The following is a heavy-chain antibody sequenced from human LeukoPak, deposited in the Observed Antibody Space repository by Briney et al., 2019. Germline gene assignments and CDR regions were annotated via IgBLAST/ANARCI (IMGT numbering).Heavy chain of an antibody. D-gene: IGHD3-10*01. J-gene: IGHJ5*02. Sequence: GGSLRLSCAASGFTFSSYGMHWGRQAPGKGLEWVAVISYDGSNKYYADSVKGRFTISRDNSKNTLYLQMNSLRAEDTAVYYCAKDPYGSGMNWFDPWGQGTLVIVSS. CDR3: AKDPYGSGMNWFDP. CDR1: GFTFSSYG. CDR2: ISYDGSNK. V-gene: IGHV3-30*18.